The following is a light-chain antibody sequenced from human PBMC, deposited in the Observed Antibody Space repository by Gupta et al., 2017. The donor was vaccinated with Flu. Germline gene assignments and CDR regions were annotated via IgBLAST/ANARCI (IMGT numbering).Light chain of an antibody. V-gene: IGLV2-14*03. CDR3: SSYTSSSPLYV. CDR2: DVS. J-gene: IGLJ1*01. CDR1: SSDIGGSNY. Sequence: ITISCTGTSSDIGGSNYVSWYQQHPGKAPKLVIYDVSNRPSGLSNRFSGSKSGNTASLTISGLQAEDEADYYCSSYTSSSPLYVFGTGTKVTVL.